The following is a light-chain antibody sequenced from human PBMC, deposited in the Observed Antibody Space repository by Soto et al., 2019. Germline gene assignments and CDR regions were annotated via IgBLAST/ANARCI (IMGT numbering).Light chain of an antibody. J-gene: IGKJ4*01. V-gene: IGKV1-5*03. CDR1: QSIGSW. Sequence: DIQMTQSPSTLSASVRDRVTITCRASQSIGSWLAWYQQEPGKAPKLLIYKASSLESGVPSRFSGSGSGTEFTLSISSLQPDDSATYYCQQYDSYPLTFGGGTKVEIK. CDR3: QQYDSYPLT. CDR2: KAS.